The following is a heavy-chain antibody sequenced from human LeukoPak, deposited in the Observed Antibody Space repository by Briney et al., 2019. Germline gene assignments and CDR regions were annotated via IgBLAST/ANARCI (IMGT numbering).Heavy chain of an antibody. Sequence: PSETLSLTCTVSGGSISSGGYYWSWIRQHPGKGLEWIGYIYYSGSTYYNPSLKSRVTISVDTSKNQFSLKLSSATAADTAVYYCARAYYDSSGYYELDYWGQRTLVTVSS. CDR3: ARAYYDSSGYYELDY. V-gene: IGHV4-31*03. D-gene: IGHD3-22*01. CDR1: GGSISSGGYY. CDR2: IYYSGST. J-gene: IGHJ4*02.